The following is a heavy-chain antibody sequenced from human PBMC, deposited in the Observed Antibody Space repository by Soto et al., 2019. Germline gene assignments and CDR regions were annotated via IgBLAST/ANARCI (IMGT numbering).Heavy chain of an antibody. CDR1: GGSIINYF. D-gene: IGHD3-3*01. Sequence: KSSETLSLTCTVSGGSIINYFCNCIRQPAGKGLEWIGRIDNSGSTNYNPSLKSRITMSADTSRNQFSLKLNSVTAADTAVYYCARGGQDFWSGPFDYWGQGALVTVSS. CDR2: IDNSGST. V-gene: IGHV4-4*07. CDR3: ARGGQDFWSGPFDY. J-gene: IGHJ4*02.